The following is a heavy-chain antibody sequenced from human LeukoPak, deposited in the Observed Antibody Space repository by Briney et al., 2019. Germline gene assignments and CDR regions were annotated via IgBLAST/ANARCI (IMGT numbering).Heavy chain of an antibody. D-gene: IGHD6-13*01. V-gene: IGHV3-23*01. CDR1: GFTFSGYA. CDR3: AREVHPAAAVDY. J-gene: IGHJ4*02. CDR2: ISGSGAST. Sequence: GGSLRLSCAASGFTFSGYAMSWVRQAPGKGLEWVSSISGSGASTYYADSVKGRFTISRDNGKNSVYLQMSSLRAEDTAVYYCAREVHPAAAVDYWGQGTLVTVSS.